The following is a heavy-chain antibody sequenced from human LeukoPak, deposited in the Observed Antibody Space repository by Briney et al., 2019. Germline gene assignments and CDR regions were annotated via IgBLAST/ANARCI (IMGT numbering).Heavy chain of an antibody. D-gene: IGHD3-3*01. CDR3: ARAPRRITIFGVVHGAFDY. CDR2: IYYSGST. CDR1: GGSLCSGDYY. V-gene: IGHV4-30-4*01. J-gene: IGHJ4*02. Sequence: SETLSLTCTVSGGSLCSGDYYWSWIRQPPGKGLEWIGYIYYSGSTYYNPSLKSRVTISVDTSKNQFSLKLSSVTAADTAVYYCARAPRRITIFGVVHGAFDYWGQGTLVTVSS.